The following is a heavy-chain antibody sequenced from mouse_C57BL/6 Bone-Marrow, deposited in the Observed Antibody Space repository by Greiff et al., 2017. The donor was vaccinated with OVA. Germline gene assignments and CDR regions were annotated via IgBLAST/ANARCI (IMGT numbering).Heavy chain of an antibody. J-gene: IGHJ2*01. V-gene: IGHV1-63*01. CDR2: IYPGGGYT. D-gene: IGHD2-3*01. Sequence: VMLVESGAELVRPGTSVKMSCKASGYTFTNYWIGWAKQRPGHGLEWIGDIYPGGGYTNYNEKFKGKATLTADKSSSTAYMQFSSLTSEDSAIYYCARSCDGYFFFDYWGQGTTLTVSS. CDR3: ARSCDGYFFFDY. CDR1: GYTFTNYW.